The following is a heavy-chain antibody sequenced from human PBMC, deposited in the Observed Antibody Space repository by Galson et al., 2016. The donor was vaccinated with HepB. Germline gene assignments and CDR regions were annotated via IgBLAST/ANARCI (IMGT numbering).Heavy chain of an antibody. Sequence: CAISGDSVSSNSVAWNWIRQSPSRGLEWLGRTYKNYATSVKSRITINSDTSKNQFSLHLNSVTPDDTAVYYSARGILNSCDVWGQVTGVTVSS. J-gene: IGHJ3*01. CDR1: GDSVSSNSVA. D-gene: IGHD2-15*01. CDR3: ARGILNSCDV. CDR2: TYK. V-gene: IGHV6-1*01.